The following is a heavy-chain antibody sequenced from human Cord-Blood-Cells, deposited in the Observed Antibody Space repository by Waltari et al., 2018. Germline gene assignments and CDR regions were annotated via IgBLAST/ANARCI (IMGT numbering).Heavy chain of an antibody. V-gene: IGHV1-2*02. J-gene: IGHJ5*02. Sequence: QVQLVQSGAEVKKPGASVKVSCKASGYTFTGYYMHGVRQAPGQGLEWMGWINPNDGGTNSAQKLQGRVTITRDTSSSTAYMELSRLGSDDTAVYYCAVDTGDGSWFDPWGQGTLVTVSS. CDR2: INPNDGGT. CDR1: GYTFTGYY. D-gene: IGHD5-18*01. CDR3: AVDTGDGSWFDP.